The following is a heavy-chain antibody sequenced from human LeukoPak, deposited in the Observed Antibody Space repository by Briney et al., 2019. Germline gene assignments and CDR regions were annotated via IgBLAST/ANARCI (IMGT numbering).Heavy chain of an antibody. CDR2: IYSGAGT. J-gene: IGHJ4*02. CDR3: ARGYSNGWFFFDY. V-gene: IGHV3-53*01. Sequence: GGSLRLSCAASGFTDSGNYMSWVRQAPGKRLEWVSLIYSGAGTYYADSVKGRFTISRDNSKNTLYLQMNSLRAEDTAVYYCARGYSNGWFFFDYWGQGTLVTVSS. CDR1: GFTDSGNY. D-gene: IGHD6-19*01.